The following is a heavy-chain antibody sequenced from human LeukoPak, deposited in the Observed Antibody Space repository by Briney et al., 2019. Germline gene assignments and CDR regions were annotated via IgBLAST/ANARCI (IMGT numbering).Heavy chain of an antibody. V-gene: IGHV3-21*01. D-gene: IGHD1-26*01. CDR3: ARPGGPYSGSYFHVNYYFDY. CDR1: GRTFSSYS. J-gene: IGHJ4*02. Sequence: GGSLRLFCAASGRTFSSYSMNWVRQAPGKGLEWVSSSSSSSSYIYYADSVKGRFTISRDNAKNSLYLQMNSLRAEDTAVYYCARPGGPYSGSYFHVNYYFDYWGQGTLVTVSS. CDR2: SSSSSSYI.